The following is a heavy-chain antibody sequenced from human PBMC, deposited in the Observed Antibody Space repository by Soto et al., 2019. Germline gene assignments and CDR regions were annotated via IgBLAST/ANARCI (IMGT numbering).Heavy chain of an antibody. CDR1: GFTFSSYA. CDR2: ISGSGGST. CDR3: AKGSIRTSSYYYSGGV. J-gene: IGHJ6*01. D-gene: IGHD3-10*01. V-gene: IGHV3-23*01. Sequence: PGGSLRLSCAASGFTFSSYAMSWVRQAPGKGLEWVSAISGSGGSTYYADSVKGRFTISRDNSKNTLYLQMDSLRAEDTAVYYCAKGSIRTSSYYYSGGVWRQGTTV.